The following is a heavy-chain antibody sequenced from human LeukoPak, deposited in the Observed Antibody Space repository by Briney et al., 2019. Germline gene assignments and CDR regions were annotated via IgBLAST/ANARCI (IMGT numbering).Heavy chain of an antibody. V-gene: IGHV4-39*01. CDR2: IYYSGST. D-gene: IGHD2-15*01. J-gene: IGHJ6*03. CDR1: GGSISSSSYY. CDR3: ARQRDNYYYYYYMDV. Sequence: ASETLSLSCTVSGGSISSSSYYWGWIRQPPGKGLEWIGSIYYSGSTYYNPSLKSRVTISVDTSKNQFSLKLSSVTAADTAVYYCARQRDNYYYYYYMDVWGKGTTVTVSS.